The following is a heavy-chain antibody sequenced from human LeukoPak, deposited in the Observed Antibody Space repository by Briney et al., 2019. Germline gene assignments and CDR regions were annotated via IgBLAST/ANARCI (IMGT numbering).Heavy chain of an antibody. CDR2: ISDSGHTK. CDR3: ARKELEGSWFDP. CDR1: GFTLSPYA. V-gene: IGHV3-48*02. D-gene: IGHD3-3*01. Sequence: TGVSLRLSCAASGFTLSPYAMNWVRQAPGKGLEWIAFISDSGHTKYNADSVKVRFTISRDNAKNSVFLQMNSLRDEDTAVYYCARKELEGSWFDPWGQGTLVTVTS. J-gene: IGHJ5*02.